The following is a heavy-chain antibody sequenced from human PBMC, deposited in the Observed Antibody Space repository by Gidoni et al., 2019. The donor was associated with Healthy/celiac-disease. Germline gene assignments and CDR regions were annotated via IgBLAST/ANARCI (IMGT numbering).Heavy chain of an antibody. CDR3: ARVPAVAGTDFYYYGMDV. Sequence: QVQLQQSGTGLVKPSPTISLNLSTSGDNVSRNSAAWNWIRQSPARGLEWLGRTYYRSKWYNDYAVSVKSRITINPDTSKNQFSLQLNSVTPEDTAVYYCARVPAVAGTDFYYYGMDVWGQGTTVTVSS. J-gene: IGHJ6*02. CDR1: GDNVSRNSAA. D-gene: IGHD6-19*01. V-gene: IGHV6-1*01. CDR2: TYYRSKWYN.